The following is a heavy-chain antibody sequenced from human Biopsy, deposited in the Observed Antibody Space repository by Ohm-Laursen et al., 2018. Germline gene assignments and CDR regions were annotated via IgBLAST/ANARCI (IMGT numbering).Heavy chain of an antibody. CDR2: IYSSGST. Sequence: SDTLSLTCTVSGGPFSNYYWSWIRQPAGKGLEWIGRIYSSGSTNYNPSLKSRVTMSVDTSKNQFSLILSSMTAADTAVYYCAREPRIAAVAYFDPWGQGTLVTVSS. D-gene: IGHD6-13*01. J-gene: IGHJ5*02. CDR3: AREPRIAAVAYFDP. V-gene: IGHV4-4*07. CDR1: GGPFSNYY.